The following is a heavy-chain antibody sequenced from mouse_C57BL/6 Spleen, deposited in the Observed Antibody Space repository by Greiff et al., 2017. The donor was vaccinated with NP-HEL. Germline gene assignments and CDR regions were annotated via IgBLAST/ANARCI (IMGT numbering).Heavy chain of an antibody. CDR2: IDPSDSYT. CDR3: AREGNSNGEHYYAMDY. CDR1: GYTFTSYW. Sequence: QVQLKQPGAELVRPGTSVKLSCKASGYTFTSYWMHWVKQRPGQGLEWIGVIDPSDSYTNYNQKFKGKATLTVDTSSSTAYMQLSSLTSEDSAVYYCAREGNSNGEHYYAMDYWGQGTSVTVSS. J-gene: IGHJ4*01. D-gene: IGHD2-5*01. V-gene: IGHV1-59*01.